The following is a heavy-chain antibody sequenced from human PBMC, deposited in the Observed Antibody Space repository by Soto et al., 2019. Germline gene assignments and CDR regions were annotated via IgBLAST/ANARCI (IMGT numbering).Heavy chain of an antibody. Sequence: QVQLVQSGAEVKKPGASVKVSCKASGYTFTSYAMHWVRQAPGQRLEWMGWINAGNGNTKYSQKFQGRVTITRATSASTDYMKASRPRSEDTAVCFCARANFYYLDYWGQGTLVTVSS. D-gene: IGHD2-8*01. J-gene: IGHJ4*02. CDR3: ARANFYYLDY. V-gene: IGHV1-3*01. CDR1: GYTFTSYA. CDR2: INAGNGNT.